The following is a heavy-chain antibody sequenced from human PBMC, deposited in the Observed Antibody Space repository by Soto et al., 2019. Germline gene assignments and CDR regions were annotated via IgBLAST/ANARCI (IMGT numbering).Heavy chain of an antibody. CDR2: IKQEGSEL. D-gene: IGHD3-22*01. V-gene: IGHV3-7*01. J-gene: IGHJ4*02. CDR3: ARDRYHYDSSGYSPFDY. Sequence: GGSLRLSCAASGLTFNIYWMTWVRQAPGKGLEWVANIKQEGSELYYVGSVKGRFTISRDNAKHSLYLQMNSLRVEDTDVYYCARDRYHYDSSGYSPFDYWGQGTLVT. CDR1: GLTFNIYW.